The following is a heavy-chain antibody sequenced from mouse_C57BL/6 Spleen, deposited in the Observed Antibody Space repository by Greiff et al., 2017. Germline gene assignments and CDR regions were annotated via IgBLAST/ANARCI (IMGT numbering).Heavy chain of an antibody. CDR1: GYAFTNYL. J-gene: IGHJ4*01. CDR2: INPGSGGT. CDR3: ARYGYYGSSEEGNAMDY. Sequence: QVQLQQSGAELVRPGTSVKVSCKASGYAFTNYLIEWVKQRPGQGLEWIGVINPGSGGTNYNEKFKGKATLTADKSSSTAYMQLSSLTSEDSAVYFCARYGYYGSSEEGNAMDYWGQGTSVTVSS. V-gene: IGHV1-54*01. D-gene: IGHD1-1*01.